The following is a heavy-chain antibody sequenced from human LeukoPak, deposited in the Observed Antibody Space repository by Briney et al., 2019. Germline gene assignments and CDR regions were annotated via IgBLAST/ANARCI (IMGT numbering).Heavy chain of an antibody. V-gene: IGHV4-39*02. CDR1: GGSISSSSYY. CDR2: IYYSGST. CDR3: ARDGDSSGYLGY. J-gene: IGHJ4*02. D-gene: IGHD3-22*01. Sequence: SETLSLTCTVSGGSISSSSYYWGWIRQPPGKGLEWIGSIYYSGSTYYNPSLKSRVTISVDTSKNQFSLKLSSVTAADTAVYYCARDGDSSGYLGYWGQGTLVTVSS.